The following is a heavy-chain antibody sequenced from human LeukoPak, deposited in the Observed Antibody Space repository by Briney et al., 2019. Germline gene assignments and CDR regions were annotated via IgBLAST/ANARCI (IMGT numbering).Heavy chain of an antibody. V-gene: IGHV1-46*01. J-gene: IGHJ6*02. CDR2: INPSGGST. Sequence: GASVKVSCKASGYTFTSYYMHWVRQAPGQGLEWMGIINPSGGSTSYAQKFQGRVTMTRDTSTSTVYMELSSLRSEDTAVYYCARDHGYTTADYGMDVWGQGTTVTVSS. CDR3: ARDHGYTTADYGMDV. CDR1: GYTFTSYY. D-gene: IGHD5-18*01.